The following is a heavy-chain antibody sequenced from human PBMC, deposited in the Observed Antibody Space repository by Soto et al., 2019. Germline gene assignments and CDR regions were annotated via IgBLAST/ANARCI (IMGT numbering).Heavy chain of an antibody. V-gene: IGHV3-73*02. CDR2: IRSKANSYAT. J-gene: IGHJ4*02. CDR1: GFTFSGSA. Sequence: EVQLVESGGGLVQPGGSLKLSCAASGFTFSGSAMHWVRQASGKGLEWVGRIRSKANSYATAYAASVKGRFTISRDDSKNTAYLQMNSLKTEDTAVYYCTRPSYYDYVWGSYRLDYWGQGTLVTVSS. CDR3: TRPSYYDYVWGSYRLDY. D-gene: IGHD3-16*02.